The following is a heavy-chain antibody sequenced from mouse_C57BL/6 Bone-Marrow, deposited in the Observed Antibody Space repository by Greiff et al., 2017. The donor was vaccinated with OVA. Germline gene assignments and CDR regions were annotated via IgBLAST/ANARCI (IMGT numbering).Heavy chain of an antibody. D-gene: IGHD2-3*01. J-gene: IGHJ4*01. CDR2: ISDGGSYT. CDR1: GFTFSSYA. V-gene: IGHV5-4*01. CDR3: ARDRGWSLYAMDY. Sequence: EVQGVESGGGLVKPGGSLKLSCAASGFTFSSYAMSWVRQTPEKRLEWVATISDGGSYTYYPDNVKGRFTISRDNAKNNLYLQMSHLKSEDTAMYYCARDRGWSLYAMDYWGQGTSVTASS.